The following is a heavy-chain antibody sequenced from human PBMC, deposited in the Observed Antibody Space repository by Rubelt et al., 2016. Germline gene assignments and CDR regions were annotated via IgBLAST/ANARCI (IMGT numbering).Heavy chain of an antibody. D-gene: IGHD2-8*01. CDR3: ARGYCTNGVCYGGDY. Sequence: QVQLQQWGAGLLKPSETLSLTCAVYGGSFSGYYWSWIRQPPGKGLEWIGEINHSGSTNYNPSLKSRVTISVDTSKNQFSLKLSSVTAADTAVYYCARGYCTNGVCYGGDYWGQGTLATVSS. V-gene: IGHV4-34*01. J-gene: IGHJ4*02. CDR2: INHSGST. CDR1: GGSFSGYY.